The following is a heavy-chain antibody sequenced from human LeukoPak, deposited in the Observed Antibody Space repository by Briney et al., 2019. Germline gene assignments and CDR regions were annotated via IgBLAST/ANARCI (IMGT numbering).Heavy chain of an antibody. CDR2: FDPEDGET. V-gene: IGHV1-24*01. D-gene: IGHD6-13*01. J-gene: IGHJ2*01. Sequence: ASVKVSCKVSGYTLTELSMHWVRQAPGKGLEWMGGFDPEDGETIYAQKSQGRVTMTEDTSTDTAYMELSSLRSEDTAVYYCATPSVIAAAGGWYFDLWGRGTLVTVSS. CDR3: ATPSVIAAAGGWYFDL. CDR1: GYTLTELS.